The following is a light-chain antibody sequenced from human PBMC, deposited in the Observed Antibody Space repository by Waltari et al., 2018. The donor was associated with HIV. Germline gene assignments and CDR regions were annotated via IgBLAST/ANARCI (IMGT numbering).Light chain of an antibody. CDR2: DVT. Sequence: QSTLTQPVSLSGSPGQSITISCTGTDSDIGDYNYVSWYQQIADTAPKVIIHDVTIRPSGVSDRFSGSKIGNTASLTISGLQPEDDGVYYCAAYAGSSMYIFGSGTKVSVL. J-gene: IGLJ1*01. CDR1: DSDIGDYNY. V-gene: IGLV2-14*03. CDR3: AAYAGSSMYI.